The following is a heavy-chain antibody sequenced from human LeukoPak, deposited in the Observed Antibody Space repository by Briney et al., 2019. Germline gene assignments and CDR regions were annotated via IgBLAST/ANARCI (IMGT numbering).Heavy chain of an antibody. Sequence: GASVKVSCKASGYTFTGYYMHWVRQAPGQGLEWMGWINPNSGGTNYAQKFQGWVTMTRDTSISTAYMELSRLRSEDTAVYYCARVKGSSWPDSWGQGTLVTVSS. CDR3: ARVKGSSWPDS. CDR2: INPNSGGT. V-gene: IGHV1-2*04. J-gene: IGHJ4*02. CDR1: GYTFTGYY. D-gene: IGHD6-13*01.